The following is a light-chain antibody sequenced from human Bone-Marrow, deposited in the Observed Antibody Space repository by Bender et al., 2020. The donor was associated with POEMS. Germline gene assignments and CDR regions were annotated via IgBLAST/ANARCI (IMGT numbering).Light chain of an antibody. J-gene: IGLJ2*01. Sequence: QSALTQPASVSGSPGQSITLSCTGTSSDIGGFDSVSWYQQHPGKVPKLVISDVTNRPSGVSNRFSGSKSGSAASLTISGLQAEDEADYYCSSYTTGSTLVVFGGGTKLTVL. V-gene: IGLV2-14*03. CDR2: DVT. CDR3: SSYTTGSTLVV. CDR1: SSDIGGFDS.